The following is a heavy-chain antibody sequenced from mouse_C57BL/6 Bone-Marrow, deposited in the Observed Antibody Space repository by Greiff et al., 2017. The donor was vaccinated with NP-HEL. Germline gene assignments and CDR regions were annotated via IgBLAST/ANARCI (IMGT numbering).Heavy chain of an antibody. CDR1: GFSLTSYG. V-gene: IGHV2-6*01. CDR3: ASGHSLAY. J-gene: IGHJ3*01. D-gene: IGHD6-1*01. Sequence: VQLQQSGPGLVAPSQSLSITCTVSGFSLTSYGVDWVRQSPGKGLEWLGVIWGVGSTNYNSALKSRLSISKDNSKSQVFLKMNSLQTDDTAMYYCASGHSLAYWGQGTLVTVSA. CDR2: IWGVGST.